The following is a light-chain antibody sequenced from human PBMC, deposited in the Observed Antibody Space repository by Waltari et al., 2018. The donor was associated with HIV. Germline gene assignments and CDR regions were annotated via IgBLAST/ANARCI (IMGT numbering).Light chain of an antibody. CDR3: QVWDSSDHWV. Sequence: SYVLTQPPSVSVAPGKTAYITCGGNNIGSKSVHWYQQKPGPAPVVFMYYNSERPSGIPVRFSGSNSGNTATLIIDSVEAGDAAEYFCQVWDSSDHWVFGGGTKLTVL. J-gene: IGLJ3*02. V-gene: IGLV3-21*01. CDR2: YNS. CDR1: NIGSKS.